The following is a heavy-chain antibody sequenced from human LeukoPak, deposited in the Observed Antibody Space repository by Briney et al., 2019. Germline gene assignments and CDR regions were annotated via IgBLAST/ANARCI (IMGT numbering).Heavy chain of an antibody. CDR1: GFTLSNHW. CDR3: ARDHSSSWYWDYYYGMDV. Sequence: GGSLRLSCAASGFTLSNHWMHWVRQAPGKGLVWVSRISGDEIWTSYADSVKGRFTISRDNAKDTLYLQMNSLRAEDTAVYYCARDHSSSWYWDYYYGMDVWGQGTTVTVSS. D-gene: IGHD6-13*01. V-gene: IGHV3-74*01. CDR2: ISGDEIWT. J-gene: IGHJ6*02.